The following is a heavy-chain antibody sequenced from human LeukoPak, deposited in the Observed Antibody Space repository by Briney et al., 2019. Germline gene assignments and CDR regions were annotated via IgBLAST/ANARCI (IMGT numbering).Heavy chain of an antibody. J-gene: IGHJ4*02. CDR2: INHSGST. V-gene: IGHV4-34*01. CDR3: ARHRFGELLGFDY. CDR1: GGSFSGYY. D-gene: IGHD3-10*01. Sequence: PSETLSLTCAVYGGSFSGYYWSWIRQPPGKGLEWIGEINHSGSTNYNPSLKSRVNISVDTSKNQFSLKLSSVTAADTAVYYCARHRFGELLGFDYWGQGTLVTVSS.